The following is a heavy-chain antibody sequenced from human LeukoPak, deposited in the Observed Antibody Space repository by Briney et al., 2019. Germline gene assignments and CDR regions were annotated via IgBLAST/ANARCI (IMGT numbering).Heavy chain of an antibody. CDR2: ISYEGSNK. D-gene: IGHD5-12*01. J-gene: IGHJ6*04. V-gene: IGHV3-30*03. CDR3: GRLMGGYDSYFYGMDV. Sequence: GGSLRLSCAASRFTFSSFGMHWVRQAPGKGLEWVAVISYEGSNKYNADSVKGGFTISRDNSQNTQYLQMNSLRLEDTAVYYCGRLMGGYDSYFYGMDVWGEGTTVTVSS. CDR1: RFTFSSFG.